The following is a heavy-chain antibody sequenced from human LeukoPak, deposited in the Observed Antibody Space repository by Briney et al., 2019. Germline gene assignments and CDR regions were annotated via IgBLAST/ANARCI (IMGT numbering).Heavy chain of an antibody. J-gene: IGHJ5*02. Sequence: GESLKISCKGSGYSFTSYWIGWVRQMPGKGLEWMGIIYPGDSDTRYSPSFQGQVTISADKSISTAYLQWSSLKASDTAMYYCARLDNGIAVAGTDWFDPWGQGTLVTVSS. D-gene: IGHD6-19*01. V-gene: IGHV5-51*01. CDR3: ARLDNGIAVAGTDWFDP. CDR1: GYSFTSYW. CDR2: IYPGDSDT.